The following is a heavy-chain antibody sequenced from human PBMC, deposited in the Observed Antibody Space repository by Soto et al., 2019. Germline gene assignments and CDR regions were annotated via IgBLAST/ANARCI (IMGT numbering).Heavy chain of an antibody. CDR3: AKRHGYSYGIYYGMDV. V-gene: IGHV1-69*01. CDR2: IIPIFGTA. Sequence: QVQLVQSGAEVKKPGSSVKVSCKSSGGTFSSYAISWVRQAPGQGLAWMGGIIPIFGTAHYAQKFQCRVTITADESTSTAYMELSSLRSEDTAVYYGAKRHGYSYGIYYGMDVWGQGTPVTVS. CDR1: GGTFSSYA. D-gene: IGHD5-18*01. J-gene: IGHJ6*02.